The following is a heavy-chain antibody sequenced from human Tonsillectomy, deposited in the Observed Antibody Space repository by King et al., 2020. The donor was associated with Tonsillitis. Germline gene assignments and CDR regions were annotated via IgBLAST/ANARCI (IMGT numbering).Heavy chain of an antibody. Sequence: QLQESGPGLVKPSQTLSLTCTVSGGSISGGAYYWSWIRQHPGKGLEWIGYIYNSENTYYNPSLKSRLTISVDTSKNQFSLKLSSVPAADTAGYFCGSYEGGVFDPWGQGTLVTVSS. D-gene: IGHD5-12*01. CDR3: GSYEGGVFDP. CDR2: IYNSENT. J-gene: IGHJ5*02. CDR1: GGSISGGAYY. V-gene: IGHV4-31*03.